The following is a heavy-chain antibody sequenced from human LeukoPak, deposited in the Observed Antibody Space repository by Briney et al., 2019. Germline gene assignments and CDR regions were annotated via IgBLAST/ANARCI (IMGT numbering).Heavy chain of an antibody. V-gene: IGHV1-69*04. D-gene: IGHD6-13*01. CDR1: EGTFSSYA. CDR3: ARDISVDSWGYYYYGMDV. CDR2: IIPILGIA. J-gene: IGHJ6*02. Sequence: SVESSCKGSEGTFSSYAISWVRQAPGQGLKWMGRIIPILGIANYAQKFQGRVTITADKSTSTAYMELSSLRSEDTAVYYCARDISVDSWGYYYYGMDVWGQGTTVTVSS.